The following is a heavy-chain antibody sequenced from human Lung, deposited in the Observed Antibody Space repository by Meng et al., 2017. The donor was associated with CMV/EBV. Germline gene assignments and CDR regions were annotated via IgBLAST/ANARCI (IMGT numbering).Heavy chain of an antibody. CDR1: GFTFSTYW. J-gene: IGHJ4*02. CDR2: INSDGSGT. D-gene: IGHD6-19*01. CDR3: VRGHSSGWYKFDS. V-gene: IGHV3-74*01. Sequence: SXAASGFTFSTYWTHWVRQVPGKGLVWVTRINSDGSGTTYADSVKGRFTISRDNAKNTLYLHMSSLRAEDTAMYYCVRGHSSGWYKFDSWGQGTLVXVSS.